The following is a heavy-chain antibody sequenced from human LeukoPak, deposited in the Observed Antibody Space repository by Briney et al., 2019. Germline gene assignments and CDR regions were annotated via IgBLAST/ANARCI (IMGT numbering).Heavy chain of an antibody. D-gene: IGHD3-22*01. J-gene: IGHJ4*02. V-gene: IGHV1-8*02. CDR3: ARKIGDSSGYYLFDY. Sequence: ASVKVSCKASGYTFTGYYMHWVRQAPGQGLEWMGWINPNSGNIDYAQKFQGRVTMTRNTSISTAYMELSSLRSEDTAVYYCARKIGDSSGYYLFDYWGQGTLVTVSS. CDR2: INPNSGNI. CDR1: GYTFTGYY.